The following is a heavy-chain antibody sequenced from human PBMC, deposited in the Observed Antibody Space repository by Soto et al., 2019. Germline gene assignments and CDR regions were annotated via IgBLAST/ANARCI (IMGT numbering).Heavy chain of an antibody. CDR3: ARAGDYYDSSGYYPGAFDI. V-gene: IGHV1-69*13. CDR2: IIPIFGTA. J-gene: IGHJ3*02. Sequence: ASVKVSCKASGGTFSSYAISWVRQAPGQGLEWMGGIIPIFGTANYAQKFQGRVTITADESTSTAYMELSSLRSEDTAVYYCARAGDYYDSSGYYPGAFDIWGQGTMVTVSS. D-gene: IGHD3-22*01. CDR1: GGTFSSYA.